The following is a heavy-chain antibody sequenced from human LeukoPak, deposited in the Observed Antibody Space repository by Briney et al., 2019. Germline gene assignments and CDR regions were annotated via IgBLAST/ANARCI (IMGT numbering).Heavy chain of an antibody. CDR2: ISYDGSNK. J-gene: IGHJ6*02. CDR1: GFTFSSYG. D-gene: IGHD3-10*01. CDR3: AKDYYGSGSYYKPSYYYYGMDV. Sequence: GGSLRLSCAASGFTFSSYGMHWVRQAPGKGLEWVAVISYDGSNKYYADSVKGRFTISRDNSKNTLYLQMNSLRAEDTAVYYCAKDYYGSGSYYKPSYYYYGMDVWGQGTTVTVSS. V-gene: IGHV3-30*18.